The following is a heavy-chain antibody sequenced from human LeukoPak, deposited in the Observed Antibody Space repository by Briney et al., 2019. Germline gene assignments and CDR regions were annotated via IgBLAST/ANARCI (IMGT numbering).Heavy chain of an antibody. J-gene: IGHJ4*02. D-gene: IGHD1-26*01. V-gene: IGHV3-64D*06. CDR3: VKAKVGATFDS. CDR1: GFTFSSYS. Sequence: GGSLRLSCSASGFTFSSYSMDWVRQAPGKRPEYVSGINNNGGSTQYADSVKGRFTISRDNSKNTVYLQMSSLRPEDTAVYYCVKAKVGATFDSWGPGTLVTISS. CDR2: INNNGGST.